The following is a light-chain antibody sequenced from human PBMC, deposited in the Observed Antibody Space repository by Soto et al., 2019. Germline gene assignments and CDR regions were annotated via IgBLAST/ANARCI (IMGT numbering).Light chain of an antibody. CDR1: QSISGW. CDR3: QQYNTYSYT. CDR2: DAS. V-gene: IGKV1-5*01. J-gene: IGKJ2*01. Sequence: DIQMTQSPSSLSASVGDRVTITCRASQSISGWLAWYQEKPGQAPKLLIYDASSLESGVPSRFSGSGSGTEFTLTISSLHPDDFATYYCQQYNTYSYTFGQGTKLEIK.